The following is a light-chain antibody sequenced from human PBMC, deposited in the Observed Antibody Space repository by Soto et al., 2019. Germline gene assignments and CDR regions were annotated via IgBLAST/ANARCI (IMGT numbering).Light chain of an antibody. Sequence: DIRMTQSPSSVSASVGDRVTITCRASQGISSWLAWYQQKPGKAPKLLIYDAYSLESGVPSRFSGRRSGTEFTLTIAGLQPEDFATYYCQQYESYSPLTFGGGTKVDTK. CDR1: QGISSW. CDR3: QQYESYSPLT. CDR2: DAY. V-gene: IGKV1-5*01. J-gene: IGKJ4*01.